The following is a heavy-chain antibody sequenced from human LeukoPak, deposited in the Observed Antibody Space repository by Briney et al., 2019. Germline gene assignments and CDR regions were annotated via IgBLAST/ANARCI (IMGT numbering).Heavy chain of an antibody. D-gene: IGHD1-26*01. V-gene: IGHV5-51*01. J-gene: IGHJ3*02. Sequence: GESLKISCKGSGYSFTSYWIGWVRQMPGKGLEWMGIIYPGDSDTRYSPSFQGQVTISADKSISTAYPQWSSLKASDTAMYYCARRRRSGSYFDAFDIWGQGTMVTVSS. CDR2: IYPGDSDT. CDR3: ARRRRSGSYFDAFDI. CDR1: GYSFTSYW.